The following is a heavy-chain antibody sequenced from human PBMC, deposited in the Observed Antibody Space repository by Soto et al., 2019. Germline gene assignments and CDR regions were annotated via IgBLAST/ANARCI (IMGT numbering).Heavy chain of an antibody. CDR3: TRDGRGLGRLSLFEY. J-gene: IGHJ4*02. V-gene: IGHV3-53*01. D-gene: IGHD2-21*02. CDR2: IYSGETT. CDR1: GFNVNSDY. Sequence: GVLRLSCAASGFNVNSDYMNWVRQTPGKGLEWVASIYSGETTYADSVRGRFTISSDKSKNTLYFQLSSLRIEDTAVYYCTRDGRGLGRLSLFEYWGQGVLVTVS.